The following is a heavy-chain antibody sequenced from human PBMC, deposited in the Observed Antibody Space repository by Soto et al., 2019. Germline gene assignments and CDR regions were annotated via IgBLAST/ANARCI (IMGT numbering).Heavy chain of an antibody. V-gene: IGHV1-69*13. J-gene: IGHJ6*02. CDR1: GGTFSSYA. D-gene: IGHD1-26*01. CDR2: IIPIFGTA. CDR3: ATTPPVGGYYYYGMDV. Sequence: SVKVSCKASGGTFSSYAISWVRQAPGQGLEWMGGIIPIFGTANYAQKFQGRVTITADESTSTAYMELSSLRSEDTAVYYCATTPPVGGYYYYGMDVWGQGTTVTVSS.